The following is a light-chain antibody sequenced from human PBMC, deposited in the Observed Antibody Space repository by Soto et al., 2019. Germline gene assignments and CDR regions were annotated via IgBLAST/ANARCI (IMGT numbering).Light chain of an antibody. CDR2: GAS. V-gene: IGKV3-20*01. CDR3: QQYGSSPGT. Sequence: EIMLTQSPGTLSLSPGERATLSCRASQSVSSSYLAWYQQKPGQAPRLLIYGASSRATGIPDRFSGSGSGTDFTLTISRLEPEDFEVYSCQQYGSSPGTLAQGTKVDIK. CDR1: QSVSSSY. J-gene: IGKJ1*01.